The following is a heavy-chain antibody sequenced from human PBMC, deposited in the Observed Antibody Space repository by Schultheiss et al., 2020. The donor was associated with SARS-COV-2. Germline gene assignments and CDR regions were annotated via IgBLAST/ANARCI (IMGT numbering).Heavy chain of an antibody. CDR3: TKDGQPGYGMDV. Sequence: GGSLRLSCAASGFTFSSYGMHWVRQAPGKGLEWVAVISYDGSNKYYADSVKGRFTISRDNPKNTLSLQMNSLRAEDTAVYYCTKDGQPGYGMDVWGQGTTVTVSS. J-gene: IGHJ6*02. CDR2: ISYDGSNK. D-gene: IGHD3-10*01. CDR1: GFTFSSYG. V-gene: IGHV3-30*18.